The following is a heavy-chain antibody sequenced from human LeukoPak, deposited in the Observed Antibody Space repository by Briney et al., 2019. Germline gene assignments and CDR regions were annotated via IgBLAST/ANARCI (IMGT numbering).Heavy chain of an antibody. J-gene: IGHJ4*02. CDR2: IDHSGST. D-gene: IGHD6-19*01. Sequence: PSETLSLTYAVYGGSFSGYYWSWIRQPPGRGLEWIGVIDHSGSTNYNPSLKSRVTISVDTSKNQFSLKLSSVTAADTAVYYCARAILSSGWYADYWGQGTLVTVSS. CDR1: GGSFSGYY. V-gene: IGHV4-34*01. CDR3: ARAILSSGWYADY.